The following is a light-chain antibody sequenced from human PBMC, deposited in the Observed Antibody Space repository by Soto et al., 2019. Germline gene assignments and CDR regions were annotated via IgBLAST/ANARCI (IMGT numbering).Light chain of an antibody. CDR2: DAA. Sequence: IQLTQSPSSPSASVGDRVTITCRASPAIASFLAWYQQKPGTAPKLLIYDAATLQSGVPSRFSGSRSGTEYTLTIGSLQPEDFATYYCQQLNGSPWTFGQGTKVDI. CDR3: QQLNGSPWT. V-gene: IGKV1-9*01. J-gene: IGKJ1*01. CDR1: PAIASF.